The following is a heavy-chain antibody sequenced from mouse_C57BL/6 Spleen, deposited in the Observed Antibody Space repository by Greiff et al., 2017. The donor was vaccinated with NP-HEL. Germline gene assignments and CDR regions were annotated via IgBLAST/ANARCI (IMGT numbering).Heavy chain of an antibody. CDR1: GYTFTSYW. CDR2: IVPNSGGT. CDR3: ARDYSSDVGFDD. V-gene: IGHV1-72*01. Sequence: VQLQQPGAELVKPGASVKLSCKASGYTFTSYWMHWVKQRPGRGLEWIGRIVPNSGGTKYNEKFKSKATLTVDKSSSTAYMQLSSLTSEDSAVYYCARDYSSDVGFDDWGQGTLVTVSA. D-gene: IGHD2-5*01. J-gene: IGHJ3*01.